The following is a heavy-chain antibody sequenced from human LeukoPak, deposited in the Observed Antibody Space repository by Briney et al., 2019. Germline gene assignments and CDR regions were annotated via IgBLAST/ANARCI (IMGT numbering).Heavy chain of an antibody. V-gene: IGHV1-18*01. CDR2: ISAYTGNT. D-gene: IGHD3-22*01. Sequence: ASVKVSCKASGYTFTNYGISWVRQAPGQGLEWMGWISAYTGNTNYAQNFQGRVTMTTDTSTSTAYMELRSLRSDDAAVYYCARSGVGYFYDNTGYYPLDYWGQGTLVTVSS. CDR1: GYTFTNYG. J-gene: IGHJ4*02. CDR3: ARSGVGYFYDNTGYYPLDY.